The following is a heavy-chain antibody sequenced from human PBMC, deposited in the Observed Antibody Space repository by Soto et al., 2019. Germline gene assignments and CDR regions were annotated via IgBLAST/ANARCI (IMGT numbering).Heavy chain of an antibody. J-gene: IGHJ6*02. Sequence: GGSLRLSCAASEFTFSNYWMTWVRQAPGKGLEWVAKIKPDGSEKYYVDSVKGRFTISRDNSKNSLYLQMDSLRAEDTAIYYCTRLDSSLAHYGMDVCGQGTTVTVSS. CDR2: IKPDGSEK. CDR3: TRLDSSLAHYGMDV. D-gene: IGHD1-1*01. V-gene: IGHV3-7*01. CDR1: EFTFSNYW.